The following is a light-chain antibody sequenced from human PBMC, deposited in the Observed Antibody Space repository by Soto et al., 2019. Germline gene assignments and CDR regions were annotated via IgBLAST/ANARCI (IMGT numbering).Light chain of an antibody. CDR1: SSDVGAYNY. J-gene: IGLJ1*01. V-gene: IGLV2-14*01. Sequence: QSALTQPASVSGSPGQSITISCTATSSDVGAYNYDSWYQQYPGEAPRVIIYDVSHRPAGVSNRFSGSESGNTASLTISGLQTQDEADYYCSSYTSATTYVFGTGTKLTVL. CDR3: SSYTSATTYV. CDR2: DVS.